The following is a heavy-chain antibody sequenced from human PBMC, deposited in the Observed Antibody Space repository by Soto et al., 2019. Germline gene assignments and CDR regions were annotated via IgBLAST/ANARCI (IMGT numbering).Heavy chain of an antibody. CDR1: GGSISSYY. CDR2: IYYSGST. CDR3: ARGALTTYFDY. J-gene: IGHJ4*02. V-gene: IGHV4-59*01. Sequence: PSETLSLTCTVSGGSISSYYWSWIRQPPGKGLEWIGYIYYSGSTNYNPSLKSRVTISVDTSKNQFSLKLRPVTAADTAVYYCARGALTTYFDYWGQGTLVTVSS.